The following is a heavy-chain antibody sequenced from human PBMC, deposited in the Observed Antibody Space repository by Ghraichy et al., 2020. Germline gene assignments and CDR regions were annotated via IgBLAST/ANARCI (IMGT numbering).Heavy chain of an antibody. CDR1: GGTFSSYA. Sequence: SVKVSCKASGGTFSSYAISWVRQAPGQGLEWMGGIIPIFGTANYAQKFQGRVTITADESTSTAYMELSSLRSEDTAVYYCARDLPSEGYFDYWGQGTLVTVSS. CDR3: ARDLPSEGYFDY. J-gene: IGHJ4*02. V-gene: IGHV1-69*13. CDR2: IIPIFGTA.